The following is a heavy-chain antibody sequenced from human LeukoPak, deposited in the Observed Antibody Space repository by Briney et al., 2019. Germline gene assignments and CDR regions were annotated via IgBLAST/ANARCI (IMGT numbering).Heavy chain of an antibody. CDR1: GYTFTSYG. V-gene: IGHV1-18*01. Sequence: ASVKVSCKASGYTFTSYGISWVRQAPGQGLEWMGWISAYNGNTNYAQKFQGRVTITADESTSTAYMELSSLRSEDTAVYYCARPLEGYGGNLLAVAGYWGQGTLVTVSS. J-gene: IGHJ4*02. D-gene: IGHD4-23*01. CDR2: ISAYNGNT. CDR3: ARPLEGYGGNLLAVAGY.